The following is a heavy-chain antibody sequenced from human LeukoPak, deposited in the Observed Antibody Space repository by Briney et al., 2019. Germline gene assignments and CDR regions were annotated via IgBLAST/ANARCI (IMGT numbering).Heavy chain of an antibody. D-gene: IGHD4-11*01. CDR1: GGSISSSSYY. CDR3: ARSISNYWFDP. J-gene: IGHJ5*02. Sequence: SETLSLTCTVSGGSISSSSYYWGWIRQPPGKGLEWIGSIYPSGSTCYNPSLNSRLTISLDTSKNQFSLKLSSVTAADTAVYYCARSISNYWFDPWGQGTLVTVSS. CDR2: IYPSGST. V-gene: IGHV4-39*01.